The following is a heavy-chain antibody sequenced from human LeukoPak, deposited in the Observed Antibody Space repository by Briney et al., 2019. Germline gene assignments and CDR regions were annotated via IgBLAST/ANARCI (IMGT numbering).Heavy chain of an antibody. Sequence: PSETLSLTCTVSGASISSSSYYWGWIRQPPGKGLEWIGSIDYSGTTHYSPSLKSRVTISLDTSKNQFSARLTSVTAADTAVYYCAPYYYGSATYYWGQGTLATVSS. V-gene: IGHV4-39*01. D-gene: IGHD3-10*01. CDR2: IDYSGTT. CDR3: APYYYGSATYY. J-gene: IGHJ4*02. CDR1: GASISSSSYY.